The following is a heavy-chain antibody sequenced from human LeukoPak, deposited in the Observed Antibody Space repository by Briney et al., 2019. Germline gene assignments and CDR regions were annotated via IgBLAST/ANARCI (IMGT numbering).Heavy chain of an antibody. V-gene: IGHV4-59*08. CDR2: ISDIGST. Sequence: SETLSLTCTVSGGSISSYYWSWIRQPSGKGLEWIAYISDIGSTNYNPSLKSRVTISLDTSKNQFSLKLSSVTAADTAVYYCAGHHPRNTVDFWGQGTLVTVSS. CDR3: AGHHPRNTVDF. D-gene: IGHD2/OR15-2a*01. CDR1: GGSISSYY. J-gene: IGHJ4*02.